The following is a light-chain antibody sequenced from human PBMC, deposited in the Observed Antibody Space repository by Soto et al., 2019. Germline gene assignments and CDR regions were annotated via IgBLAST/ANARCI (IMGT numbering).Light chain of an antibody. CDR2: DAS. Sequence: DIQMTQSPSTLSASVGDRVSFTCRASHYISMWLASYQQRPGKAPSLLITDASKLESGVPPRFNDSRSETEFTLSIRNLQPDYFATYYCPQYNSFPWTFGLGTKVEIK. J-gene: IGKJ1*01. V-gene: IGKV1-5*01. CDR3: PQYNSFPWT. CDR1: HYISMW.